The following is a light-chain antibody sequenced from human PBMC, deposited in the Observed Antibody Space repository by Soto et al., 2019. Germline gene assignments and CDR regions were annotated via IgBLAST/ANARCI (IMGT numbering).Light chain of an antibody. J-gene: IGLJ2*01. Sequence: QSVLTQPPSVFGAPGQRVTISCTGRSSNIGANYDVQWYQQLPGTAPRLLIYGNNNRPSGVPDRISGSKSGTSASLAITGLQAEDQGHYYCQSYDSSLSAVVFGGGTKVTVL. CDR2: GNN. CDR3: QSYDSSLSAVV. V-gene: IGLV1-40*01. CDR1: SSNIGANYD.